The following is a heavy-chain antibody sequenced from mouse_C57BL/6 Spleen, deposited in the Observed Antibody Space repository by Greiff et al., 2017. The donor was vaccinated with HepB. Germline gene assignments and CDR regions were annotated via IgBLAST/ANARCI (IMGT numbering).Heavy chain of an antibody. D-gene: IGHD3-3*01. CDR3: AREGGRFDY. CDR1: GYSITSGYY. Sequence: EVKLQESGPGLVKPSQSLSLTCSVTGYSITSGYYWNWIRQFPGNKLEWMGYISYDGSNNYNPSLKNRISITRYTSKNQFFLKLNNRTTEDTATYYCAREGGRFDYWGQGTTLTVSS. V-gene: IGHV3-6*01. J-gene: IGHJ2*01. CDR2: ISYDGSN.